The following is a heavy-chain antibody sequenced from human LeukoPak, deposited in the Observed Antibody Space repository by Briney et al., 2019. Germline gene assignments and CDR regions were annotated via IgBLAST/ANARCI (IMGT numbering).Heavy chain of an antibody. Sequence: GGSLRLSCAASDGMHWVRQAPGKGLEWVAVIWYDGSNKYYADSVKGRFTISRDNSRNTLYLQMNSLRAEDTAVYYCVRELPPVVQYYFDYWGPGTLVTVSS. D-gene: IGHD3-22*01. CDR3: VRELPPVVQYYFDY. V-gene: IGHV3-33*01. J-gene: IGHJ4*02. CDR2: IWYDGSNK. CDR1: DG.